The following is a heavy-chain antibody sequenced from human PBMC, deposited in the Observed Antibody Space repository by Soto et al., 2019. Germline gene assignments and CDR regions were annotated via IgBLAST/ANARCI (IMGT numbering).Heavy chain of an antibody. Sequence: SVKVSCKASGFTFTSSAVQWVRQARGQRLEWIGWIAVGSGNTNYAQKFQERVTITRDMSTSTAYMELSSLRSEDTAVYYCAADPPYYYDSSGYLGYYYYGMDVWGQGTTVTVSS. CDR2: IAVGSGNT. CDR3: AADPPYYYDSSGYLGYYYYGMDV. D-gene: IGHD3-22*01. CDR1: GFTFTSSA. J-gene: IGHJ6*02. V-gene: IGHV1-58*01.